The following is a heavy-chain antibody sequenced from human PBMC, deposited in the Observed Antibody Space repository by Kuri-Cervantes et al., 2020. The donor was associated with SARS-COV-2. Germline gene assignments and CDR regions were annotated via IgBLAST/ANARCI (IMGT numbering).Heavy chain of an antibody. CDR2: IYYSGGT. CDR3: ARQSVVASDD. J-gene: IGHJ4*02. V-gene: IGHV4-39*01. CDR1: GGSISSSSYY. Sequence: ESLKISCTVSGGSISSSSYYWGWIRQPPGKGLEWIGSIYYSGGTYYNPSLKSRVTISVDTSKNQFSLKLSSVTAADTAVYYCARQSVVASDDWGQGTPVTVSS. D-gene: IGHD2-15*01.